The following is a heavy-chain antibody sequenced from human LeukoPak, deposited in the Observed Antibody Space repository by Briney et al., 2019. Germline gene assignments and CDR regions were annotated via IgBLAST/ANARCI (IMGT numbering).Heavy chain of an antibody. Sequence: GGSLRLSCAASGFTFSNYWMTWVRQAPGKGLEWVANIKEDGSEKYYVDSVKGRFTISRDNAKNSLYLQMNSLRAEDTAVYYCARAFRTLDFWGQGTLVTVSS. CDR1: GFTFSNYW. V-gene: IGHV3-7*01. CDR3: ARAFRTLDF. CDR2: IKEDGSEK. D-gene: IGHD3/OR15-3a*01. J-gene: IGHJ4*02.